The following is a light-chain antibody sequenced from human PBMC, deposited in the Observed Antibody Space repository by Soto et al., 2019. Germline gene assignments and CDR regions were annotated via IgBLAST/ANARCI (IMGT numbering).Light chain of an antibody. CDR3: SSYTRSSTYV. J-gene: IGLJ1*01. CDR2: EVS. Sequence: QSVLTQPASVSGSPGQSITISCTGTSSDVGGYIFVSWYQQHPSKAPKLIIYEVSNRPSGVSNRFSGSKSGNTASLTISGLQAEDEADYYCSSYTRSSTYVFGSGTKLTVI. V-gene: IGLV2-14*01. CDR1: SSDVGGYIF.